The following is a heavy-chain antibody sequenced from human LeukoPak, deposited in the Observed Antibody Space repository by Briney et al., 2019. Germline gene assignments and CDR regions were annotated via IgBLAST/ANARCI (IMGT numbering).Heavy chain of an antibody. CDR3: ARVGVRFSGVDY. J-gene: IGHJ4*02. D-gene: IGHD3-10*01. CDR2: INPNSGGT. Sequence: ASVKVSCKASGYTLTGYYMHWVRQAPGQGLEWMGWINPNSGGTNYAQKFQGRVTMTRDTSISTAYMELSRLRSDDTAVYYCARVGVRFSGVDYWGQGTLVTVSS. CDR1: GYTLTGYY. V-gene: IGHV1-2*02.